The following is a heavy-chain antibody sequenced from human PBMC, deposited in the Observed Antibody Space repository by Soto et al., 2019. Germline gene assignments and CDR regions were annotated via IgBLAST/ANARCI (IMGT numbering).Heavy chain of an antibody. CDR2: IGASGSST. D-gene: IGHD3-22*01. J-gene: IGHJ4*02. CDR1: GFTFSSYA. V-gene: IGHV3-23*01. CDR3: AKVVDYDSTGYYSHLDH. Sequence: GGSLRLSCAASGFTFSSYALTWVRQAPGKGLEWVSAIGASGSSTFHADSVKGRFTISRDNSKNTLFLQMNSLRAEDTAVYYCAKVVDYDSTGYYSHLDHWGQGTLVTVSS.